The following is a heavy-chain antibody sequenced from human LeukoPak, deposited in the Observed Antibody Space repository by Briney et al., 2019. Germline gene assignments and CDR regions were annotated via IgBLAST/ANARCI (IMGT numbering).Heavy chain of an antibody. D-gene: IGHD3-16*01. J-gene: IGHJ2*01. Sequence: ASVKVSCKASGYTFSNYTLNWVRQAPGQGLEWMGWIDTNTGNPTYAQGFIGRFVFSLDTSVTTAYLQISSLKAEDTAVYYCTRGAVWWYFDLWGRGTLVTVSS. CDR3: TRGAVWWYFDL. V-gene: IGHV7-4-1*02. CDR2: IDTNTGNP. CDR1: GYTFSNYT.